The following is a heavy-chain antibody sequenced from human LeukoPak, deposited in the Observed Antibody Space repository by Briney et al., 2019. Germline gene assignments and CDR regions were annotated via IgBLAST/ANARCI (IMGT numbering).Heavy chain of an antibody. V-gene: IGHV4-34*03. J-gene: IGHJ3*02. CDR1: GGSFSGYY. D-gene: IGHD4-23*01. CDR2: INHSGST. Sequence: SETLSLTCAVYGGSFSGYYWSWIRQPPGKGLEWIGEINHSGSTNYNPSLKSRVTISVDTSKNQFSLKLRSVTAADTAVYYCWGYGGNSGRYVYAFDIWGQGTMVTVSS. CDR3: WGYGGNSGRYVYAFDI.